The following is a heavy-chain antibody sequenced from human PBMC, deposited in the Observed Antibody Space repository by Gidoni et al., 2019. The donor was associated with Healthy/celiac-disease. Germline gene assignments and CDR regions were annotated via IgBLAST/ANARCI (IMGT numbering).Heavy chain of an antibody. Sequence: HVQLQESGPGLVKPSETLSLTCTVSGGSISSYSWSWIRQPPGKGLEWIGYIYYSGSTNYNPSLKSRVTISVDTSKNQFSLKLSSVAAADTAVYYCARRSSRGIGVYDYWGQGTLVTVSS. V-gene: IGHV4-59*08. J-gene: IGHJ4*02. CDR3: ARRSSRGIGVYDY. CDR2: IYYSGST. D-gene: IGHD3-3*01. CDR1: GGSISSYS.